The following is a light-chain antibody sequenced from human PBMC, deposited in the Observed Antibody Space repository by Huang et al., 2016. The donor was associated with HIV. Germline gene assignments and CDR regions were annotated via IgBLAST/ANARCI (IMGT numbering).Light chain of an antibody. CDR3: QQYYNTPHT. J-gene: IGKJ2*01. Sequence: DIVLTQSPDSLSVSLGERATINCKSSQSVLYSSDNKNYLAWYQQQPGQSPSLLIYWASTRESGVPDLFSGSGSGTDFTLTISSLQAEDVAVYFCQQYYNTPHTFGQGTSLEI. V-gene: IGKV4-1*01. CDR2: WAS. CDR1: QSVLYSSDNKNY.